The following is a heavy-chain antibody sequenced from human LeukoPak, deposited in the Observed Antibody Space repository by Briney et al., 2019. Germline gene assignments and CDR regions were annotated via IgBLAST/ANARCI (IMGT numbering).Heavy chain of an antibody. CDR1: GGSFSGYY. V-gene: IGHV4-34*01. CDR3: ARAYYYDSSGYYYPYYFDY. Sequence: SETLSLTCAVYGGSFSGYYWSWIRQPPGKGLEWIGEINHSGSTNYNPSLKSRVTISVDTSKNQFSLKLSSVTAADTAVYYCARAYYYDSSGYYYPYYFDYWGQGTLVTVSS. D-gene: IGHD3-22*01. CDR2: INHSGST. J-gene: IGHJ4*02.